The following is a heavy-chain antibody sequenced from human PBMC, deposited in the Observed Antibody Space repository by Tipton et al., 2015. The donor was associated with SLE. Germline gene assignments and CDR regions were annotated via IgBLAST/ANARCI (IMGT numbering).Heavy chain of an antibody. V-gene: IGHV4-61*09. CDR3: AREGWRVEVHAFDI. D-gene: IGHD1-1*01. Sequence: TLSLTCSVSGVSISSGNYYWGWIGRPAGKCLGWVWDISISGTPNYNPSLKSRVTISVDTSKNQFSLTLNSVTDADTAVYYCAREGWRVEVHAFDIWGQGTMVTVSS. J-gene: IGHJ3*02. CDR2: ISISGTP. CDR1: GVSISSGNYY.